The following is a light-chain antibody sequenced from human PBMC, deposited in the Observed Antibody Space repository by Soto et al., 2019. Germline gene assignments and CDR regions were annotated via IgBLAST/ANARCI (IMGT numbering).Light chain of an antibody. CDR3: QQYNNWPRT. V-gene: IGKV3-15*01. CDR1: QSVTSN. CDR2: GAS. Sequence: EIVLTQSPGTLSLSPGERATLSCRASQSVTSNYLAWYQQRRGQAPRLLIYGASTRATGIPARFSGSGSGTEFTLTISSLQSEDFALYYCQQYNNWPRTFGQGTKVDIK. J-gene: IGKJ1*01.